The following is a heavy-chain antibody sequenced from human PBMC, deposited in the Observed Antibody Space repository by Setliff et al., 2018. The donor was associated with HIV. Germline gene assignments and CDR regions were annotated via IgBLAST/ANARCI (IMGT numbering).Heavy chain of an antibody. J-gene: IGHJ1*01. CDR2: INHSGNT. CDR3: ARRERYCSGLTCYRYFQW. V-gene: IGHV4-34*01. Sequence: SETLSLTCDVYGGSLSGYYWTWIRQPPGKGLECIGEINHSGNTNYNVSLKSRLTISIDMSKRQFYLRLNSVTAADTAVYYCARRERYCSGLTCYRYFQWWGQGTLVTVSS. D-gene: IGHD2-2*01. CDR1: GGSLSGYY.